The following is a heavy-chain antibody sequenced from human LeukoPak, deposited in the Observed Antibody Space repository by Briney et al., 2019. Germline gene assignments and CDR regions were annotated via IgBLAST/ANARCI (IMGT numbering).Heavy chain of an antibody. D-gene: IGHD4-23*01. CDR3: AREPVGRSWFDP. Sequence: ASVKVSCKASGGTFSSYAISWVRQAPGQGLEWMGRIIPILGIANYAQKFQGRVTITADESTSTAYMELCSLRSEDTAVYYCAREPVGRSWFDPWGQGTLVTVSS. V-gene: IGHV1-69*04. CDR1: GGTFSSYA. J-gene: IGHJ5*02. CDR2: IIPILGIA.